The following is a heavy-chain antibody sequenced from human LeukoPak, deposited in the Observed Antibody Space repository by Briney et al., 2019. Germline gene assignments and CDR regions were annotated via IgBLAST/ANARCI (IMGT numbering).Heavy chain of an antibody. CDR1: GFTFSSFG. CDR3: ARESYYYYDSSGYYYGNYYYYSMDV. V-gene: IGHV3-21*05. CDR2: ISSSSSYT. J-gene: IGHJ6*02. D-gene: IGHD3-22*01. Sequence: GGSLRLSCAASGFTFSSFGMNWVRQAPGKGLEWVSYISSSSSYTNYADSVKGRFTISRDNAKNSLYLQMNSLRAEDTAVYYCARESYYYYDSSGYYYGNYYYYSMDVWGQGTTVTVSS.